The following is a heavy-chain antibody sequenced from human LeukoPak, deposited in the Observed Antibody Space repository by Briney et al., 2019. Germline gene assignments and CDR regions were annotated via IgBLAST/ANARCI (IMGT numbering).Heavy chain of an antibody. CDR2: ISGSGGST. CDR3: AERSTSSGWEYYFDY. D-gene: IGHD6-19*01. V-gene: IGHV3-23*01. J-gene: IGHJ4*02. Sequence: GGSLRLSCAASGFTFSSYAMSWVRQAPGKGLEWVSAISGSGGSTYYADSVKGRFTISRDNSKNTLYLQMNSLRAEDTAVYYCAERSTSSGWEYYFDYWGQGTLVTVSS. CDR1: GFTFSSYA.